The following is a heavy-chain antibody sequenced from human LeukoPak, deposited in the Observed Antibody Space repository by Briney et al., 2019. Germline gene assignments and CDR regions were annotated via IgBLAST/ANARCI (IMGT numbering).Heavy chain of an antibody. Sequence: SETLSLTCTVSGDSMSSYYWSWLRQPPGKGLEWIGYIYYSGGTNYNPSLKTRVTIEIATSSDQFSLRLTSVTAADTAVYYCARGGPNSSGFSGDGFDIWGQGTMVTVSS. D-gene: IGHD3-22*01. V-gene: IGHV4-59*01. CDR1: GDSMSSYY. CDR2: IYYSGGT. J-gene: IGHJ3*02. CDR3: ARGGPNSSGFSGDGFDI.